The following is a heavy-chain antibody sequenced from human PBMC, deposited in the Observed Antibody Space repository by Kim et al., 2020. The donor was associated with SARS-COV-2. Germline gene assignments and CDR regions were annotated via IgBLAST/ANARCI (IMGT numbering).Heavy chain of an antibody. CDR3: ASLGGIVVVPAALLDV. V-gene: IGHV3-23*03. J-gene: IGHJ6*02. D-gene: IGHD2-2*01. Sequence: SVRGRLPISRDNTKNTLYLQMNSLRAEDTAVYYCASLGGIVVVPAALLDVWGQGTTVTVSS.